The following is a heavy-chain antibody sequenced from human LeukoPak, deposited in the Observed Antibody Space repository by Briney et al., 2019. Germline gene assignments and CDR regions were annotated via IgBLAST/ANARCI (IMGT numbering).Heavy chain of an antibody. Sequence: GRTLRLSRAASGFTFSSYCVHCVRQAPAKGREEGAVIWYEGRHKECADRVKGGFTITRDNSKTTMYLQMNSLRAEDTAVYYCATDGSPSTHPYYYYGMDVWGQGTTVTVSS. V-gene: IGHV3-33*01. D-gene: IGHD3-10*01. J-gene: IGHJ6*02. CDR1: GFTFSSYC. CDR3: ATDGSPSTHPYYYYGMDV. CDR2: IWYEGRHK.